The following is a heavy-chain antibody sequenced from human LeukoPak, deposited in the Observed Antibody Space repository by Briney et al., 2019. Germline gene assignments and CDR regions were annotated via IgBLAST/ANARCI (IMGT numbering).Heavy chain of an antibody. Sequence: PSETLSLTCAVYGGSFSDYFWSWIRQSPGKGLEWIGEINHSGSTNYNPSLKSRVTIPVDTSKNQFSLKLTSVTAADTAVYYCARARVNGKFDYWGQGILVTVSS. J-gene: IGHJ4*02. CDR1: GGSFSDYF. D-gene: IGHD1-14*01. CDR3: ARARVNGKFDY. V-gene: IGHV4-34*01. CDR2: INHSGST.